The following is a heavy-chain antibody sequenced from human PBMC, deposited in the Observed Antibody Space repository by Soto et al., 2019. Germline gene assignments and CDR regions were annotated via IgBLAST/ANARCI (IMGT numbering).Heavy chain of an antibody. V-gene: IGHV4-39*01. CDR2: IYYSGSS. J-gene: IGHJ1*01. CDR1: GGSISSSSYY. CDR3: ARQGSSSWFEYFQH. D-gene: IGHD6-13*01. Sequence: QLQLQESGPGLVKPSETLSLTCTVSGGSISSSSYYWGWIRQPPGKGLEWIGSIYYSGSSYYNPSLKSLVTISVASSKNLFSLILFSVAAADAAVYYCARQGSSSWFEYFQHWGQGTLVTVSS.